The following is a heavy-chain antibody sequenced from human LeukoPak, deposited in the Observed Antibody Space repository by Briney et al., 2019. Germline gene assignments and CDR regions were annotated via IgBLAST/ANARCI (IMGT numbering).Heavy chain of an antibody. Sequence: GGSLRLSCAASGFTFSSYGMHWVRQAPGKGLEWVAVIWYDGSNKYYADSVKGRFTISRDNSKNTLYLQMNSLRAEDTAVYYCARAVVVAAGFDPWGQGALVTVSS. CDR2: IWYDGSNK. V-gene: IGHV3-33*01. J-gene: IGHJ5*02. CDR1: GFTFSSYG. CDR3: ARAVVVAAGFDP. D-gene: IGHD2-15*01.